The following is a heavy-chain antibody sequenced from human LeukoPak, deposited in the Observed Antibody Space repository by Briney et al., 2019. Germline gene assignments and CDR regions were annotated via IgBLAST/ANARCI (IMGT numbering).Heavy chain of an antibody. V-gene: IGHV4-39*02. J-gene: IGHJ4*02. CDR2: IYYSGST. D-gene: IGHD2-15*01. Sequence: SETLSLTCTVSGGSISSTSYYWGWIRQPPGKGLEWIGSIYYSGSTYYNPSLKSRVTISVDTSKNQFSLKLSSVTAADTAVYYCARDGRYCSGGNCKHQLIDYWGQGTLVTVSS. CDR3: ARDGRYCSGGNCKHQLIDY. CDR1: GGSISSTSYY.